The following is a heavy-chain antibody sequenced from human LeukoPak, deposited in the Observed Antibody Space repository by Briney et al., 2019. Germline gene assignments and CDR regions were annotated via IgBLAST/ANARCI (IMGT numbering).Heavy chain of an antibody. V-gene: IGHV3-49*04. CDR2: IRSKAYGGTT. J-gene: IGHJ4*02. CDR1: GFTFGDYA. Sequence: GGSLRLSCTASGFTFGDYAMSWVRQAPGKGLEWVGFIRSKAYGGTTEYAASVKGRFTISRDDSKSIAYLQMNSLKTEDTAVYYCTPSPGGYSYGYYDYWGQGTLVTASS. CDR3: TPSPGGYSYGYYDY. D-gene: IGHD5-18*01.